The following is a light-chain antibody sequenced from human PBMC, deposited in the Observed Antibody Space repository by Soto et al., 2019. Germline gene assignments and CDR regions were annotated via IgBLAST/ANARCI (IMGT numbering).Light chain of an antibody. Sequence: QSALTQPASVSGSPGQSITISCTGTSSDVAGYNHVSWYQHHPGKAPKLMIYEVTKRPSGVSNRFSGSKSGDTASLTISGXXXXXXXDYYCNSHTASTTRIFGTGTQLTVL. CDR2: EVT. CDR3: NSHTASTTRI. CDR1: SSDVAGYNH. V-gene: IGLV2-14*01. J-gene: IGLJ1*01.